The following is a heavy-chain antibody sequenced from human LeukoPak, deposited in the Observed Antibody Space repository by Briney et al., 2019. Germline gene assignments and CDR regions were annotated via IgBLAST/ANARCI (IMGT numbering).Heavy chain of an antibody. CDR3: ARGDPNYYYGMDV. CDR1: GGSFSGYY. J-gene: IGHJ6*02. Sequence: SETLSLTCAVYGGSFSGYYWSWIRQPPGKGLDWIGEINHSGSTYYNPSLKSRVTISVDTSKNQFSLKLSSVTAADTAVYYCARGDPNYYYGMDVWGQGTTVTVSS. V-gene: IGHV4-34*01. CDR2: INHSGST.